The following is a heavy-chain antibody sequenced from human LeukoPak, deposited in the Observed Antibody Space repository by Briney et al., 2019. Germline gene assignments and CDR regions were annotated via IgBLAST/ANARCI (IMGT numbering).Heavy chain of an antibody. CDR3: ALSPGYYYDSSGYYYPLEYFQH. Sequence: PSQTLSPTCTVSGGSISSGGYYWSWIRQHPGKGLEWIGYIYYSGSTYYNPSLKSRVTISVDTSKNQFSLKLSSVTAADTAVYYCALSPGYYYDSSGYYYPLEYFQHWGQGTLVTVSS. V-gene: IGHV4-31*03. D-gene: IGHD3-22*01. CDR2: IYYSGST. J-gene: IGHJ1*01. CDR1: GGSISSGGYY.